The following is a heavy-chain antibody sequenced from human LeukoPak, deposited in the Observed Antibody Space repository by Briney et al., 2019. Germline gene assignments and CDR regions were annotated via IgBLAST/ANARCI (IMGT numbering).Heavy chain of an antibody. D-gene: IGHD6-13*01. V-gene: IGHV1-69*04. CDR3: ARMAVAAAGSFDY. CDR2: IIPILGIA. CDR1: GGTFSSYA. J-gene: IGHJ4*02. Sequence: SVNVSCKASGGTFSSYAISWVRQAPGQGLEWMGRIIPILGIANYAQKFQGRVTITADKSTSTAYMERSSLRSEDTAVYYCARMAVAAAGSFDYWGQGTLVTVSS.